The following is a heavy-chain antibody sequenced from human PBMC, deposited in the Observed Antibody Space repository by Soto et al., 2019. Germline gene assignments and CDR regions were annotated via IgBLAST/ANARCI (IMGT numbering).Heavy chain of an antibody. Sequence: PSETLSLTCTVSGGSISSYYWGWIRQPPGKGLEWIGYIYHSGSTYYNPSLKSRVTISVDKSKNQFSLKVSSVTAADTAVYYCASKRNDILTTYPFDCWGQGTLVTVSS. CDR1: GGSISSYY. D-gene: IGHD3-9*01. J-gene: IGHJ4*02. CDR3: ASKRNDILTTYPFDC. V-gene: IGHV4-59*12. CDR2: IYHSGST.